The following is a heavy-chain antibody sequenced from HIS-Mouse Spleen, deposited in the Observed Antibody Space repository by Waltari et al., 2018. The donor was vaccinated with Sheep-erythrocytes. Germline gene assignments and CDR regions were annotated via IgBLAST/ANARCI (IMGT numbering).Heavy chain of an antibody. Sequence: EVQLVESGGGLVQPGGSLRLSCAASGFPFSSYWMSWSRQAPGKGLEWVANIKQDGSEKYYVDSVKGRFTISRDNAKNSLYLQMNSLRAEDTAVYYCARAVAGTPDAFDIWGQGTMVTVSS. V-gene: IGHV3-7*01. CDR3: ARAVAGTPDAFDI. J-gene: IGHJ3*02. D-gene: IGHD1-7*01. CDR1: GFPFSSYW. CDR2: IKQDGSEK.